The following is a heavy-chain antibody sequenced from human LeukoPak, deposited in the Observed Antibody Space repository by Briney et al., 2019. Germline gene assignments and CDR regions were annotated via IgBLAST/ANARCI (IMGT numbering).Heavy chain of an antibody. V-gene: IGHV4-4*07. D-gene: IGHD3-10*01. CDR2: IYTSGST. Sequence: PSETLSLTCTVSGCSISSYYWSWIRQPAGKGLEWIGRIYTSGSTNYNPYLKSRVTMSVETSKNQFSLKLSYVPAADTAVYYCARGGYGSGSNWFDPWGQGTLVTVSS. J-gene: IGHJ5*02. CDR1: GCSISSYY. CDR3: ARGGYGSGSNWFDP.